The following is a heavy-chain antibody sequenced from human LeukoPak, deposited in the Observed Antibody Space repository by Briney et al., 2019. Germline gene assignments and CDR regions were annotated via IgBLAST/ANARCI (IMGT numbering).Heavy chain of an antibody. CDR2: ISGSGGST. V-gene: IGHV3-23*01. CDR1: GFTFSSYA. CDR3: AKERWELSSYYYYYYGMDV. Sequence: GGSLRLSCAASGFTFSSYAMSWVRQAPGKGLEWVSAISGSGGSTYYADSVKGRFTISRDNSKNTLYLQMSSLRAEDTAVYYCAKERWELSSYYYYYYGMDVWGQGTTVTVSS. J-gene: IGHJ6*02. D-gene: IGHD3-16*02.